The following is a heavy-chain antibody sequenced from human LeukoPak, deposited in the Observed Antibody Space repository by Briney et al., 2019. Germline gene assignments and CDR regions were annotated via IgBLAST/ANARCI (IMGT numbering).Heavy chain of an antibody. J-gene: IGHJ4*02. V-gene: IGHV4-59*01. CDR1: GGSISSYY. CDR3: ARDRTPIDY. CDR2: IYYSGST. Sequence: SETLSPTCTVSGGSISSYYWSWIRQPPGKGLEWIGYIYYSGSTNYNPSLKSRVNISVDTSKNQFSLKLSSVTAADTAVYYCARDRTPIDYWGQGTLVTVSS.